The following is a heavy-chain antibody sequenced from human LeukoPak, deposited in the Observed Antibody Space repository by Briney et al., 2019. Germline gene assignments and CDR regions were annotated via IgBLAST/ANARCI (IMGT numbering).Heavy chain of an antibody. D-gene: IGHD5-18*01. CDR2: ISAYNGNT. CDR3: TRDLGVDTTMIFFDF. Sequence: PLASVKVSCKASGYTFTDFGISWVRQAPGQGLEWMAWISAYNGNTNSVQKFQDRVTMTTDTSTSTAYMELRSLTSDDTAVYYCTRDLGVDTTMIFFDFWGQGTLVTVSS. V-gene: IGHV1-18*01. J-gene: IGHJ4*02. CDR1: GYTFTDFG.